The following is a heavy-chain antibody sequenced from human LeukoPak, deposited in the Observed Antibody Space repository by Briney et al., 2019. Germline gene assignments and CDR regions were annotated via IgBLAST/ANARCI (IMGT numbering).Heavy chain of an antibody. CDR1: GFTFSNAW. V-gene: IGHV3-15*01. CDR3: TTVVPGNWNDVGDYYFDY. Sequence: PGGSLRLSCAASGFTFSNAWMSWVRQAPGKGLEWVGRIKSKTDGGTTDYAAPVKGRFTISRDDSKNTLYLQMNSLKTEDTAVYYCTTVVPGNWNDVGDYYFDYWGQGTLVTVSS. J-gene: IGHJ4*02. CDR2: IKSKTDGGTT. D-gene: IGHD1-20*01.